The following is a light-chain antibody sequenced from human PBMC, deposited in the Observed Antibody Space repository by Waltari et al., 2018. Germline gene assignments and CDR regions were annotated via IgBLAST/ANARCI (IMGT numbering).Light chain of an antibody. V-gene: IGKV3-11*01. Sequence: IALTPSPATLSLSPGEGATLSCRAIQSVSNYLAGYQQKPGQAPRLLIYGTYNRATGIPARFSGSGSGTDFTLTISSLEPGDFAVYYCQQRASWPNTFGQGTKLEIK. J-gene: IGKJ2*01. CDR2: GTY. CDR3: QQRASWPNT. CDR1: QSVSNY.